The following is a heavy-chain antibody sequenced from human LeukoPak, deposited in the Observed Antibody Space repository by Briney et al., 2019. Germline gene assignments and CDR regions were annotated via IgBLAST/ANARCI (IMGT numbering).Heavy chain of an antibody. CDR1: DGSISSHY. Sequence: PSETLSLTCTFADGSISSHYWSWIQQPPGKGLEWGGYIYYSGSTNYNPSLKSRVTISVDTSKNQFSLKLSSVTAADTAVYYCARCCHYYYYYMDVWGKGTTVTVSS. CDR2: IYYSGST. J-gene: IGHJ6*03. V-gene: IGHV4-59*11. CDR3: ARCCHYYYYYMDV.